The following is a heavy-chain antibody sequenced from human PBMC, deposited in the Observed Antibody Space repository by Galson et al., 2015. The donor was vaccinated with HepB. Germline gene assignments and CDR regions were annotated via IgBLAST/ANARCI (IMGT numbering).Heavy chain of an antibody. CDR2: IIPIFGTA. D-gene: IGHD3-22*01. Sequence: SVKVSCKASGGTFSSYAISWVRQAPGQGLEWMGGIIPIFGTANYAQKFQGRVTITADKSTSTAYMELSSLRSEDTAVYYCARDGYYDSSGSFDYWGQGTLVTVSS. CDR1: GGTFSSYA. J-gene: IGHJ4*02. CDR3: ARDGYYDSSGSFDY. V-gene: IGHV1-69*06.